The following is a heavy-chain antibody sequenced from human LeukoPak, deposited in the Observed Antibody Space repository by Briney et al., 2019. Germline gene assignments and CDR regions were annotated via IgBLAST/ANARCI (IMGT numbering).Heavy chain of an antibody. CDR3: ATRYCSSTSCYRGAFDI. CDR1: GGSISSGDYY. Sequence: LSLTCTVSGGSISSGDYYMTWVRQAPGKGLEWVSLIYSGGDTYYADSVKGRFTISRDNSKNTLYLQMNSLRADDTAVYYCATRYCSSTSCYRGAFDIWGQGTMVTVSS. CDR2: IYSGGDT. J-gene: IGHJ3*02. V-gene: IGHV3-66*02. D-gene: IGHD2-2*02.